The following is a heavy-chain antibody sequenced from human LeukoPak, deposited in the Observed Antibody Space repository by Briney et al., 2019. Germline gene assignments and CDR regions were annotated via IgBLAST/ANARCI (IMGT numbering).Heavy chain of an antibody. J-gene: IGHJ4*02. CDR2: INPSGGST. CDR1: GYTFTGYY. D-gene: IGHD3-9*01. CDR3: ATARRIRYFDH. Sequence: ASLKVSCKASGYTFTGYYMHWVRQAPGQGLEWMGIINPSGGSTSYAQKFQGRVTMTRDTSTSTVYMELSSLRSEDTAVYYCATARRIRYFDHWGQGTLVTVSS. V-gene: IGHV1-46*01.